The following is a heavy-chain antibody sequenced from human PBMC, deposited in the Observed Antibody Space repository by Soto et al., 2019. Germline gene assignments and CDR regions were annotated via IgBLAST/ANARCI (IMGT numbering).Heavy chain of an antibody. Sequence: GGSLRLSCAASGFTFSDYYMSWIRQAPGKGLEWVSYIRSSGSTIYYADSVKGRFTISRDNAKNSLYLQMNSLRAEDTAVYYCARCLRDFDYDSSGYYFDYWGQGTLVTVSS. J-gene: IGHJ4*02. CDR3: ARCLRDFDYDSSGYYFDY. CDR1: GFTFSDYY. V-gene: IGHV3-11*01. D-gene: IGHD3-22*01. CDR2: IRSSGSTI.